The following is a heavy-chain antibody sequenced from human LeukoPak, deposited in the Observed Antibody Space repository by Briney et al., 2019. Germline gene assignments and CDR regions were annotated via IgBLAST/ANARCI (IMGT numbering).Heavy chain of an antibody. Sequence: PGGSLRLSCAASGFTFSNYGMTWVRQAPGKGLEWVSGIGSSGSVTYYADSVKGRFTISRDNSQNTVYLQMSSLRGEDTAVYYCGKFAGGITVTGLRHFDYWGQGTLVTVSS. V-gene: IGHV3-23*01. D-gene: IGHD6-19*01. J-gene: IGHJ4*02. CDR3: GKFAGGITVTGLRHFDY. CDR2: IGSSGSVT. CDR1: GFTFSNYG.